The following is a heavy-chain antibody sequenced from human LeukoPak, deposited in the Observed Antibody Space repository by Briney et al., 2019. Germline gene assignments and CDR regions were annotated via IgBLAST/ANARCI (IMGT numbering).Heavy chain of an antibody. J-gene: IGHJ4*02. CDR3: ARGAFNRNWNYGHYFDY. CDR2: INPNSGGT. CDR1: GYTFTGYY. Sequence: ASVKVSCKASGYTFTGYYMHWVRQAPGQGLEWMGWINPNSGGTNYAQKFQGRVTMTRDTSISTAYMELSRLRSDDTAVYYCARGAFNRNWNYGHYFDYWGQGTLVTVSS. D-gene: IGHD1-7*01. V-gene: IGHV1-2*02.